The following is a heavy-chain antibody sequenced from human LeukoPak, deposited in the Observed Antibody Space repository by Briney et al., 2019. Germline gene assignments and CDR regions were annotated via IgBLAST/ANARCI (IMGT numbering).Heavy chain of an antibody. Sequence: ASVKVSCKASGYTFTSYYMHWVRQAPGQGPEWMGMINPSGGSTSYAQKFQGRVTLTRDTSTSTVYMELSSLRSEDTAVYFCARTSGSGYMGDAFDIWGQGTMVTVSS. V-gene: IGHV1-46*01. CDR1: GYTFTSYY. CDR3: ARTSGSGYMGDAFDI. J-gene: IGHJ3*02. D-gene: IGHD3-22*01. CDR2: INPSGGST.